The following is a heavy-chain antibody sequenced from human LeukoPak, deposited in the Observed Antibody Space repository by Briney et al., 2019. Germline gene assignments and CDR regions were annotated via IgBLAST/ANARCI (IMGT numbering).Heavy chain of an antibody. V-gene: IGHV1-2*04. Sequence: ASVKVSCKASKSTFNAYFVHWVRQAPGQGLEWVGWISPNNGVTNLAQKFGGWVTMTRDTSTSTASMEVTRLRSDDTAVYYCAVGSYKAFDVWGQGTMVTVSS. CDR1: KSTFNAYF. CDR2: ISPNNGVT. J-gene: IGHJ3*01. D-gene: IGHD1-26*01. CDR3: AVGSYKAFDV.